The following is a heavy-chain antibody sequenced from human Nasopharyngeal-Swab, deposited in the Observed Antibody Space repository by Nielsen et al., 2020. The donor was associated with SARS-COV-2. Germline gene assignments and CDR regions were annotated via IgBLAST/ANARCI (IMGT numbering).Heavy chain of an antibody. Sequence: WIRPPPGKGLEWVSVIYSGGSTYYADSVKGGFTISSDNSKNTLYLQMNSLRAEYTAVYYCVRGDPYYYGMDVWGQGTTVTVSS. CDR3: VRGDPYYYGMDV. J-gene: IGHJ6*02. CDR2: IYSGGST. V-gene: IGHV3-53*01.